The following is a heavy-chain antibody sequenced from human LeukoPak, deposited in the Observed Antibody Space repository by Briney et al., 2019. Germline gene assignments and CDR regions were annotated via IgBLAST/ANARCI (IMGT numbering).Heavy chain of an antibody. V-gene: IGHV4-59*01. CDR2: TYSSGST. CDR1: GGSISSYY. J-gene: IGHJ4*02. Sequence: SETLSLTCTVSGGSISSYYWSWIRQPPGKALEWIGYTYSSGSTNYNPSLKSRLTISVDASKNQFSLKLTSVTAADTAVYYCARAYYYGSGSYGLDYWGQGTLVTVSS. CDR3: ARAYYYGSGSYGLDY. D-gene: IGHD3-10*01.